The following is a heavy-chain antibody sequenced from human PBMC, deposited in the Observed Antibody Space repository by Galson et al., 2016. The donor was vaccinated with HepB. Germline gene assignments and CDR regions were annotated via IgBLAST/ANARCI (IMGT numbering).Heavy chain of an antibody. Sequence: SLRLSCAASGFGFSSYGMHWVRQAPGKGLEWVAVISNDGSNEYYADSVKGRFTISRDNSKNTLDLQMNSLRAEDTAVYYCARGRRGNGSYQASYYFDNWGQGTVVTVSS. CDR2: ISNDGSNE. V-gene: IGHV3-30*03. J-gene: IGHJ4*02. CDR1: GFGFSSYG. CDR3: ARGRRGNGSYQASYYFDN. D-gene: IGHD1-26*01.